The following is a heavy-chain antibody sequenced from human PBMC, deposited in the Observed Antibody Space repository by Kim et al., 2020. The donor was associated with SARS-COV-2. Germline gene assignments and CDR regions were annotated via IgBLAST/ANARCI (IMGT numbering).Heavy chain of an antibody. CDR3: TRGGLDS. V-gene: IGHV3-64*01. J-gene: IGHJ4*02. D-gene: IGHD3-16*01. Sequence: GGSLRLSCAASGFTFNSFAMHWVRQAPGKGLEYVSGISSNGGSTYYANSVKGRFTISRDNSKNTVYLQMGSLRTEDMAMYYCTRGGLDSWGQGTLVTVSS. CDR1: GFTFNSFA. CDR2: ISSNGGST.